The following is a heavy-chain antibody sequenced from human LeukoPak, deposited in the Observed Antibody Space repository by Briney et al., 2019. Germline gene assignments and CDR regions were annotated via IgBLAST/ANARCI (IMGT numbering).Heavy chain of an antibody. CDR1: GGSISSSSYY. Sequence: SETLSLTCTVSGGSISSSSYYWGWIRQPPGKGLEWIGSIYYSGSTYYNPSLKSRVTISVDTSKNQFSLKLSSVTAADTAVYYCARGETYSGGLVDYWGQGTLVTVSS. CDR2: IYYSGST. CDR3: ARGETYSGGLVDY. D-gene: IGHD6-19*01. J-gene: IGHJ4*02. V-gene: IGHV4-39*07.